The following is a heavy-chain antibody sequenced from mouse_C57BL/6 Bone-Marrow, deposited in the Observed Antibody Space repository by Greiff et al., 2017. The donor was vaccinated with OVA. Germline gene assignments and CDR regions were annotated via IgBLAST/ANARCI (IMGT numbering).Heavy chain of an antibody. D-gene: IGHD1-1*01. CDR3: ARDLITTVVEENYFDY. CDR1: GYTFTSYW. V-gene: IGHV1-53*01. J-gene: IGHJ2*01. Sequence: QVQLQQPGTELVKPGASVKLSCKASGYTFTSYWMHWVKQRPGQGLEWIGNINPSNGGTNYNEKFKSKATLTVDKSSSTAYMQLSSLTSEDSAVYYCARDLITTVVEENYFDYWGQGTTLTVSS. CDR2: INPSNGGT.